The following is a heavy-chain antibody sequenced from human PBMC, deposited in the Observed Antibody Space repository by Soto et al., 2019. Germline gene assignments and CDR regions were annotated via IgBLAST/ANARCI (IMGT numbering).Heavy chain of an antibody. D-gene: IGHD6-6*01. Sequence: SETLSLTCTVSGGSISSSSYYWGWIRQPPGKGLEWIGSIYYSGSTYYNPSLKSRVTISVDTSKNQFSLKLSSVTAADTAVYYCARQEQLVMGVGGFDPWGQGTLVTVSS. CDR2: IYYSGST. CDR3: ARQEQLVMGVGGFDP. CDR1: GGSISSSSYY. V-gene: IGHV4-39*01. J-gene: IGHJ5*02.